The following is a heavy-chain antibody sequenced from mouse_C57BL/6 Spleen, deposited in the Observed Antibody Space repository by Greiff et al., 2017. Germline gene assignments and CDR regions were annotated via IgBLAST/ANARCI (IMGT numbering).Heavy chain of an antibody. CDR3: ARYYYGSSYDYYAMDY. D-gene: IGHD1-1*01. CDR2: IDPSDSYT. J-gene: IGHJ4*01. CDR1: GYTFTSYW. Sequence: QVQLQQPGAELVRPGTSVKLSCKASGYTFTSYWMHWVKQRPRQGLEWIGVIDPSDSYTNYNQKFKGKATLTVDTSSSTAYMQLSSLTSEDSAVYYCARYYYGSSYDYYAMDYWGQGTSVTVSS. V-gene: IGHV1-59*01.